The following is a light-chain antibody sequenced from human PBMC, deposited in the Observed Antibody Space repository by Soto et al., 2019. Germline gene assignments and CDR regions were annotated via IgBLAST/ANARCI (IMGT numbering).Light chain of an antibody. V-gene: IGKV3-20*01. CDR1: QSVSSSS. J-gene: IGKJ5*01. CDR2: GTS. CDR3: QRYGSSPLIT. Sequence: ETVLTQSPGTLSLSAGERATLSCRGSQSVSSSSLAWYQQRPGQAPRLLIYGTSSRATGIPDRFSGSGSGTDFTLTISRLEPEDFAVYFCQRYGSSPLITFGQGTRLEIK.